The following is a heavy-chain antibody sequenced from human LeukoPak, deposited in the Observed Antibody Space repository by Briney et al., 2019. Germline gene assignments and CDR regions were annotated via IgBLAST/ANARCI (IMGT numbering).Heavy chain of an antibody. Sequence: SETLSLTCAVYGGSFSGYYWSWIRQPPGKGLEWIGEINHSGSTNYNPSLKSRVTISVDTSNNQFSLKLSSVTAADTAVYYCARERGYSYGYGPYYGMDVWGQGTTVTVSS. CDR1: GGSFSGYY. J-gene: IGHJ6*02. CDR2: INHSGST. V-gene: IGHV4-34*01. D-gene: IGHD5-18*01. CDR3: ARERGYSYGYGPYYGMDV.